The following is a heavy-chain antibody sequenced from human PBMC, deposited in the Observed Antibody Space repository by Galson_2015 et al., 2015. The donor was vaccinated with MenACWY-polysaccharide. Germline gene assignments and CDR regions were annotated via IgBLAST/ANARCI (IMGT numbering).Heavy chain of an antibody. Sequence: SLRLSCAASGFTFTNYAMNWVRQAPGKGLEWVSSIGGSGTTYYADSVKGQFTISRDNSKNMAYLQMNSLRAEDTAIYYCAKANSGGICTSGWACWFDPWGQGSLVIVSS. CDR3: AKANSGGICTSGWACWFDP. J-gene: IGHJ5*02. CDR1: GFTFTNYA. V-gene: IGHV3-23*01. D-gene: IGHD2-15*01. CDR2: IGGSGTT.